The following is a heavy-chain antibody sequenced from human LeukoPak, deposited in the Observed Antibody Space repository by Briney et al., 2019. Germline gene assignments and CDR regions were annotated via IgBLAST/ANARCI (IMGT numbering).Heavy chain of an antibody. V-gene: IGHV4-59*01. D-gene: IGHD6-19*01. CDR3: ARGDGSGWSGGRNFPH. CDR1: GGSIGRYF. Sequence: SETLSLTCNVSGGSIGRYFWSWIRQPPGKTLEWIGYIYYGATTTYNPSFKSLVTISVDTPKNQVSLKLKSVTAADTAFYYCARGDGSGWSGGRNFPHWGQGTLVTVSS. CDR2: IYYGATT. J-gene: IGHJ1*01.